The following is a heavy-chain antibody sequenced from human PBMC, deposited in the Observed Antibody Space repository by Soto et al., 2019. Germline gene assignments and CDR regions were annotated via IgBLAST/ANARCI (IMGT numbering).Heavy chain of an antibody. Sequence: GGSLRLSCAASGFTFSSYAMHWVRQAPGKGLEWVAVISYDGSNKYYADSVKGRFTISRDNSKNTLYLQMNSLRAEDTAVYYWARPNRRDGYNFDYWGQGTLVTVSS. D-gene: IGHD5-12*01. CDR2: ISYDGSNK. V-gene: IGHV3-30*04. CDR3: ARPNRRDGYNFDY. CDR1: GFTFSSYA. J-gene: IGHJ4*02.